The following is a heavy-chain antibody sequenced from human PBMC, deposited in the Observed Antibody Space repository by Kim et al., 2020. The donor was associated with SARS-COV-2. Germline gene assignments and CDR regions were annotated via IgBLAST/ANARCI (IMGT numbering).Heavy chain of an antibody. CDR3: ARGHLGELSSNDY. D-gene: IGHD3-16*02. Sequence: YADSVKGRFTISRDNAKTTLYLQMNSLRAEDTAVYYCARGHLGELSSNDYWGQGTLVTVSS. J-gene: IGHJ4*02. V-gene: IGHV3-74*01.